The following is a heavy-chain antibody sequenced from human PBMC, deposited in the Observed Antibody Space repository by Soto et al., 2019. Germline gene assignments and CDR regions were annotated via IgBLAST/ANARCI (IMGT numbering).Heavy chain of an antibody. Sequence: EVQLVESGGGLVKPGGSLRLSCAASEFTFSNAWVTWVRQAPGKGLEWVGRITSNSDGGTTDYAAPVEGRFTVSRDDSTNTLYLQMNSLKTEDTAIYYCTTGFRWFGEFWGQGTLVTVSS. V-gene: IGHV3-15*01. J-gene: IGHJ4*02. CDR2: ITSNSDGGTT. D-gene: IGHD3-10*01. CDR3: TTGFRWFGEF. CDR1: EFTFSNAW.